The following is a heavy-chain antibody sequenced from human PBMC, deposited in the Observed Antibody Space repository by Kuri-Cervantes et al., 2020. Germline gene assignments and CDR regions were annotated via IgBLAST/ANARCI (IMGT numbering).Heavy chain of an antibody. CDR3: ARGRYGGNSLGY. V-gene: IGHV1-8*02. Sequence: ASVKVSCKASGYTFTGYYMHWVRQAPGQGLEWMGWMNPNSGNTGYAQKFQGRVTMTRNTSISTAYMELSSLRSEDTAVYYCARGRYGGNSLGYWGQGTLVTVSS. CDR1: GYTFTGYY. J-gene: IGHJ4*02. CDR2: MNPNSGNT. D-gene: IGHD4-23*01.